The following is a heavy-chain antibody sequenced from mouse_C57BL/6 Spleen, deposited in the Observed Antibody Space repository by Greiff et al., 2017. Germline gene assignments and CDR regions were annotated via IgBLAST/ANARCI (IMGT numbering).Heavy chain of an antibody. D-gene: IGHD2-2*01. CDR1: GYTFTSYW. J-gene: IGHJ4*01. Sequence: VQLKESGAELAKPGASVKLSCKASGYTFTSYWMHWVKQRPGQGLEWIGYINPSSGYTKYNQKFKDKATLTADKSSSTAYMQLSSLTYEDSAVYYCAPATMVTEMDYWGQGTSVTVSS. CDR3: APATMVTEMDY. CDR2: INPSSGYT. V-gene: IGHV1-7*01.